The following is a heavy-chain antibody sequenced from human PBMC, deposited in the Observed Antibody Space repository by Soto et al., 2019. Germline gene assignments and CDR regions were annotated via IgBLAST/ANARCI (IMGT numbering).Heavy chain of an antibody. CDR3: VKERSGHSYADS. V-gene: IGHV3-23*01. J-gene: IGHJ4*02. Sequence: EVQLLESGGGLVQPGGSLRLSCAASGFTFSNYAMIWLRQPPGKGLEWVSAISGSGDRTYYADSVKGRFTISRDNSKNTLYLQMNSLSAEDSAVYYCVKERSGHSYADSWGQGTLVNVSS. CDR1: GFTFSNYA. CDR2: ISGSGDRT. D-gene: IGHD5-18*01.